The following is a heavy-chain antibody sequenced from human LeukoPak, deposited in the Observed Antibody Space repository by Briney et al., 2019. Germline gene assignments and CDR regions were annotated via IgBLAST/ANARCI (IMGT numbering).Heavy chain of an antibody. CDR3: ARDLGYCSGRSGFSPRARAFDI. V-gene: IGHV4-31*03. J-gene: IGHJ3*02. CDR2: IYYSGST. Sequence: SETLSLTCTVSGGSISSGSYYWRGIRQHPGKGLEWIGYIYYSGSTYYNPSLKSRVTISVDTSKNQFSLKLCPVTAADTAVYYDARDLGYCSGRSGFSPRARAFDICGQGTMVTVSS. CDR1: GGSISSGSYY. D-gene: IGHD2-15*01.